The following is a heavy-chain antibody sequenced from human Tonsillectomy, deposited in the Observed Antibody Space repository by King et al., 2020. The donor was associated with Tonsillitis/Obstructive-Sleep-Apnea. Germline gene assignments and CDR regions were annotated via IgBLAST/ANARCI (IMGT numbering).Heavy chain of an antibody. J-gene: IGHJ4*02. Sequence: VQLQESGPGLVKPSETLSLSCTVSGGSITSDYWSWIRQPPGKRLEWIGYIYYSGSNRYNPSLKSRVTISVDTSKNQFSLKLSSLTAADTAVYYCAREHCNSTTCSGLEFWGQGTLVTVSS. CDR3: AREHCNSTTCSGLEF. V-gene: IGHV4-59*01. D-gene: IGHD2-2*01. CDR2: IYYSGSN. CDR1: GGSITSDY.